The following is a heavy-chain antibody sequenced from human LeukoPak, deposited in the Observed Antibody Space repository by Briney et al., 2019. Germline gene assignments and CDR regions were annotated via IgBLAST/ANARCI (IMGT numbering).Heavy chain of an antibody. Sequence: GGSLRLSCAASGFTFSSYSMNWVRQAPGKGLEWVSSISSSSSYIYYADSVKGRFTISRDNAKNSLYLQMNSLRAEDTAVYYCARERGRYYDILTGAFDYWGQGTLVTVSS. V-gene: IGHV3-21*01. CDR1: GFTFSSYS. J-gene: IGHJ4*02. CDR2: ISSSSSYI. CDR3: ARERGRYYDILTGAFDY. D-gene: IGHD3-9*01.